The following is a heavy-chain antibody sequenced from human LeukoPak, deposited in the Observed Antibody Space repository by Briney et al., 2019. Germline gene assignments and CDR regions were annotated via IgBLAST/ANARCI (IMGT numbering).Heavy chain of an antibody. CDR1: GYTFTSYG. V-gene: IGHV1-18*01. CDR3: ARAVIAARLYYYYYGMDV. D-gene: IGHD6-6*01. CDR2: ISAYNGNT. Sequence: ASVKVSCKASGYTFTSYGISWVRQAPGHGLEWMGWISAYNGNTNYAQKLQGRVTMTTDTSTSTAYMELRSLRSDDTAVYYCARAVIAARLYYYYYGMDVWGQGTTVTVSS. J-gene: IGHJ6*02.